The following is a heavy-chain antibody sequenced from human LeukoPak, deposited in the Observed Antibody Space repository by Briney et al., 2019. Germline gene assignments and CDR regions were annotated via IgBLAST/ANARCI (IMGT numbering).Heavy chain of an antibody. Sequence: ASVKVSCKASGYTLTSYATHWVRQAPGQRLEWMGWINAGNGNTKYSQKFQGRVTITRDTSASTAYMELSSLRSEDTAVYYCARLLVGATYDYWGQGTLVTVSS. CDR3: ARLLVGATYDY. CDR2: INAGNGNT. CDR1: GYTLTSYA. J-gene: IGHJ4*02. V-gene: IGHV1-3*01. D-gene: IGHD1-26*01.